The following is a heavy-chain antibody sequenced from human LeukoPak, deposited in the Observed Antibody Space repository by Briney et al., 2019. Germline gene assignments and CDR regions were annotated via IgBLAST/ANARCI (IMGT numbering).Heavy chain of an antibody. CDR3: ARDPTTVTYYYGMDV. V-gene: IGHV3-23*01. Sequence: PGGPLGLPWLAPGFAFRGYALNWAAQAQGKGRGWVSAMGGSGSVTYYADSVKGRFTISRDNSKNTLYLQMNSLRAEDTAVYYCARDPTTVTYYYGMDVWGQGTTVTVSS. D-gene: IGHD4-17*01. J-gene: IGHJ6*02. CDR2: MGGSGSVT. CDR1: GFAFRGYA.